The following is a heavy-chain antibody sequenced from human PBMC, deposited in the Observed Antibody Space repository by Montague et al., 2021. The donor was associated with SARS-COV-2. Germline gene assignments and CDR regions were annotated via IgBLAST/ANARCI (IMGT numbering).Heavy chain of an antibody. CDR1: GGSFSGYY. CDR3: ARALPVTTFFYSYYGMDV. CDR2: INHSGST. Sequence: SETLSLTCAVYGGSFSGYYWSWIRQPPGKGLEWIGEINHSGSTNYNPSLKSRVTISVDTSKNQFSLELSSVTAADTAVYYCARALPVTTFFYSYYGMDVWGQGTPVTVS. D-gene: IGHD4-17*01. V-gene: IGHV4-34*01. J-gene: IGHJ6*01.